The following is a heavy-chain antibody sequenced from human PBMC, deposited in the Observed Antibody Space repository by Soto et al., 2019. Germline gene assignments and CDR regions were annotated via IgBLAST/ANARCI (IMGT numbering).Heavy chain of an antibody. V-gene: IGHV2-70*11. CDR2: IDWDDDK. J-gene: IGHJ6*04. CDR3: ARVSLAPPYSCYCTDV. CDR1: GFSLSTSGMC. Sequence: GSGPTLVNPTQTLRLACTFSGFSLSTSGMCVSWIRQPPGKALEWLARIDWDDDKYYSTSLKTRLTISKDTSKNQVVLTMTNMDPVDTATYYCARVSLAPPYSCYCTDVWGKAIMVTVFS. D-gene: IGHD3-3*02.